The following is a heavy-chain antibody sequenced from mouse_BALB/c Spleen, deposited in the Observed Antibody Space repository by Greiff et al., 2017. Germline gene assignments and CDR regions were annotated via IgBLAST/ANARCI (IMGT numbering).Heavy chain of an antibody. CDR3: ARDRGATGFDY. V-gene: IGHV5-6*01. CDR1: GFTFSSYG. D-gene: IGHD3-1*01. CDR2: ISSGGSYT. J-gene: IGHJ2*01. Sequence: EVMVVESGGDLVKPGGSLKLSCAASGFTFSSYGMSWVRQTPDKRLEWVATISSGGSYTYYPDSVKGRFTISRDNAKNTLYLQMSSLKSEDTAMYYCARDRGATGFDYWGQGTTLTVSS.